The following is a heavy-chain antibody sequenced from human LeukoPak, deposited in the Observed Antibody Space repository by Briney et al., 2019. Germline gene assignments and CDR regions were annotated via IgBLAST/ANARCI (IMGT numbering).Heavy chain of an antibody. CDR3: ATLVPPFNWFDP. J-gene: IGHJ5*02. CDR2: INPSGGST. Sequence: ASVKVSCKASGYTFTSYYMHWVRQAPGQGLEWMGIINPSGGSTSYAQKFQGRVTMTRDTSTSTVYMELSSLRSEDTAVDYCATLVPPFNWFDPWGQGTLVTVSS. CDR1: GYTFTSYY. V-gene: IGHV1-46*01.